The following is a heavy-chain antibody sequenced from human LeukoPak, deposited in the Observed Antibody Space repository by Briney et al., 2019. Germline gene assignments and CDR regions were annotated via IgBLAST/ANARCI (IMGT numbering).Heavy chain of an antibody. Sequence: GGSLRLSCAVSGFTFSNYAMSWVRQAPGKGLEWVSGISGSGGGTNYADSVKGRFTISRDNSKNTLYLQMNSLRAEDTAVYYCAKIISYCSSTSCYPHYFDYWGQGTLVTVSS. CDR1: GFTFSNYA. V-gene: IGHV3-23*01. J-gene: IGHJ4*02. CDR3: AKIISYCSSTSCYPHYFDY. D-gene: IGHD2-2*01. CDR2: ISGSGGGT.